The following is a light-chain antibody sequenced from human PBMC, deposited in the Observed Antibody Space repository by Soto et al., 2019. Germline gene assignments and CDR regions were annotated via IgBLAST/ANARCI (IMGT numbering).Light chain of an antibody. CDR3: AAWDDSLSGL. V-gene: IGLV1-47*01. Sequence: QSVLTRPPSASGTPGQRVTISCSGSSSNLGGNYVYWYQQLPGTAPKLLIYRNDQRPSGVPDRFSGSKSGTSASLAISGLRSEDEADYYCAAWDDSLSGLFGGGTKLTVL. CDR2: RND. J-gene: IGLJ2*01. CDR1: SSNLGGNY.